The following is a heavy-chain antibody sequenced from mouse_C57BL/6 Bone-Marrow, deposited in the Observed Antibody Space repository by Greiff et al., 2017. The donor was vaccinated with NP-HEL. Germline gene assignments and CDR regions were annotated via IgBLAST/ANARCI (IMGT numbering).Heavy chain of an antibody. D-gene: IGHD2-5*01. CDR2: ICGDGST. Sequence: QVQLKQSGPGLVAPSQSLSITCTVSGFSLTSYGVSWVRQPPGKGLEWLGVICGDGSTHYPSALISRLSISKDNSKSQVFLKLNSRQTDDTATYYWSKQDSNYPHYFDYWGQGTTLTVSS. J-gene: IGHJ2*01. CDR3: SKQDSNYPHYFDY. CDR1: GFSLTSYG. V-gene: IGHV2-3*01.